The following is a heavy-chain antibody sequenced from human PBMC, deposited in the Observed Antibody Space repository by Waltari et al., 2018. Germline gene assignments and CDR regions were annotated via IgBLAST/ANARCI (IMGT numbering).Heavy chain of an antibody. CDR2: INQDGSGK. J-gene: IGHJ4*02. D-gene: IGHD3-3*02. CDR1: GFTFTSNW. CDR3: ARESNVLDFDY. Sequence: EEQLVESGGGLVQPGGSLRLSCAASGFTFTSNWMAWVRQAPGKGGEWLGKINQDGSGKRYVDFAKGRFTISRDNARNSLYLQLNSLRAEDTALYYCARESNVLDFDYWGQGTLVTVSS. V-gene: IGHV3-7*03.